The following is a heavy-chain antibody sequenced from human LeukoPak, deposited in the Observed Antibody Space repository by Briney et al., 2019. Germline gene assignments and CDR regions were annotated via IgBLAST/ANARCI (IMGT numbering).Heavy chain of an antibody. Sequence: PSETLSLTCTVSGGSISSSSYYWGWIRQPPGKGLEWIGSIYYSGSTYYNPSLKSRVTISVDTSKNQFSLKLSSVTAADTAVYYCARQTDVDGGYFDYWAREPWSPSPQ. J-gene: IGHJ4*02. CDR2: IYYSGST. D-gene: IGHD3-16*01. CDR3: ARQTDVDGGYFDY. CDR1: GGSISSSSYY. V-gene: IGHV4-39*01.